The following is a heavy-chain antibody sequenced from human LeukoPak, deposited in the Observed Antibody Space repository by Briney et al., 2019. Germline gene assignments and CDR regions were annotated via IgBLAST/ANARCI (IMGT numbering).Heavy chain of an antibody. Sequence: SETLSLTCTVSGGSISSSSYYWGWIRQPPGKGLEWIGSIYYSGSTYYNPSLKSRVTISIDTSKNQFSLKLSSVTAADTAVYYCARARRITIFGVFIIDYWGQGTLVTVSS. CDR1: GGSISSSSYY. V-gene: IGHV4-39*07. CDR2: IYYSGST. D-gene: IGHD3-3*01. CDR3: ARARRITIFGVFIIDY. J-gene: IGHJ4*02.